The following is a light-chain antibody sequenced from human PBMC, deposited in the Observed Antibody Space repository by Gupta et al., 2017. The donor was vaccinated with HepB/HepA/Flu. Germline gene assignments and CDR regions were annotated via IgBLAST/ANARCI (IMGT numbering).Light chain of an antibody. V-gene: IGKV1-39*01. J-gene: IGKJ1*01. CDR1: QSISSY. CDR2: AAS. Sequence: DIQMTQSPSSLSASVGDRVTITCRASQSISSYLNWYQQKPGKAPKLLIYAASSLQSGVPSRFSGSGSRTDFSLSISSLQPQNIATYFSQRSDSTPRRFGEGTKVEIK. CDR3: QRSDSTPRR.